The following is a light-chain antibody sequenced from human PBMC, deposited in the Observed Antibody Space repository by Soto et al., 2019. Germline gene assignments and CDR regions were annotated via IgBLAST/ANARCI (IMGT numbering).Light chain of an antibody. CDR3: AVWGNKLDGPGV. CDR1: SSTIGSNP. J-gene: IGLJ3*02. V-gene: IGLV1-44*01. Sequence: QSVLTQPPSASGPPGQRVTISCSGSSSTIGSNPVDWYQQLPGTAPKLLIYSHDQRPLGVPGRFSASRSGTSASLAISGLQPGDEGIYYCAVWGNKLDGPGVFGGGTKLTVL. CDR2: SHD.